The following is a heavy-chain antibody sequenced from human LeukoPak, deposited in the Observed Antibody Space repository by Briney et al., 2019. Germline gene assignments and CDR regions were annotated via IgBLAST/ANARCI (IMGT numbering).Heavy chain of an antibody. V-gene: IGHV1-18*01. D-gene: IGHD2-15*01. CDR3: ARDPHDCSGGSCYYFPFDY. Sequence: ASVKVSCKASGYTFTSYGISWVRQAPGQGLEWMGWISAYNGNTNYAQKLQGRVTMTTDTSTSTAYMELRSLRSDDTAVYYCARDPHDCSGGSCYYFPFDYWGQGTLVTVSS. CDR1: GYTFTSYG. CDR2: ISAYNGNT. J-gene: IGHJ4*02.